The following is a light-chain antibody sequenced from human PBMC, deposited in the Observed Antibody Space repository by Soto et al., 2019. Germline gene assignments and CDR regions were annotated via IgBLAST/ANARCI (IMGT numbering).Light chain of an antibody. CDR3: QQYKSYSQT. CDR2: DAS. J-gene: IGKJ1*01. CDR1: QSITNW. Sequence: DIQMTQSPSTLSASVGDRVTITCRASQSITNWLAWYQQKPGEAPKLLIYDASTLESGVPSRFSGSGSGTEFTLTISXLQPDDFATYYCQQYKSYSQTFGQGTKVDI. V-gene: IGKV1-5*01.